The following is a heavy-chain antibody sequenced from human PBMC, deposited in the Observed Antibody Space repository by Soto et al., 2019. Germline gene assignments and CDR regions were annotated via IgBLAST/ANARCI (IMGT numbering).Heavy chain of an antibody. CDR3: ASPAYSSGWYHIDY. J-gene: IGHJ4*02. CDR2: ISYDGSNK. Sequence: GGSLRLSCAASGFTFSSYAMHWVRQAPGKGLGWVAVISYDGSNKYYADSVKGRFTISRDNSKNTLYLQMNSLRAEDTAVYYCASPAYSSGWYHIDYWGQGTLVTVSS. V-gene: IGHV3-30-3*01. CDR1: GFTFSSYA. D-gene: IGHD6-19*01.